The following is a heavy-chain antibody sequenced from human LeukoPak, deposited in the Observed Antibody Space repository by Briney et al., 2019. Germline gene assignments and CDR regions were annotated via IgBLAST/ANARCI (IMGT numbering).Heavy chain of an antibody. CDR1: GYTFTSHE. Sequence: ASVKASCTAPGYTFTSHETNCVRQATGQGLEWMGWMNPNSGNTGYAQKFQGRVTITRDTSISTAYMELSSLRSEDTAVSYCTGANINDQLPFDYWGQGTLVTVSS. D-gene: IGHD2-2*01. CDR2: MNPNSGNT. J-gene: IGHJ4*02. CDR3: TGANINDQLPFDY. V-gene: IGHV1-8*02.